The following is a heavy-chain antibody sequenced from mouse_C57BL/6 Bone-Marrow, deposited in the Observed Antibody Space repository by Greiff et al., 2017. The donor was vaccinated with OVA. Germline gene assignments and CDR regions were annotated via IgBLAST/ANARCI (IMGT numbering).Heavy chain of an antibody. CDR1: GFSLTSYG. D-gene: IGHD1-1*01. V-gene: IGHV2-6-1*01. J-gene: IGHJ4*01. CDR3: ARHCYYYGNGLYAMDY. Sequence: QVQLKESGPGLVAPSQSLSITCTVSGFSLTSYGVHWVRQPPGKGLEWLVVIWSDGSTTYNSALKSRLSISKDNSKSQVFLKMNSLQTDDTAMYYCARHCYYYGNGLYAMDYWGQGTSVTVSS. CDR2: IWSDGST.